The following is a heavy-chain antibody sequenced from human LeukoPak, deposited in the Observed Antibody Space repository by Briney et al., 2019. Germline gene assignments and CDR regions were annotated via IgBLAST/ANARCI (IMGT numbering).Heavy chain of an antibody. CDR3: ARGGRFYYGSGSYSTRYYFDF. CDR2: IYYSGST. Sequence: KPSETLSLTCTVSGGSISSYYWSWIRQPPGKGLEWIGYIYYSGSTNYNPSLKSRVTISVDTSKNQFSLKLSSVTAADTAVYYCARGGRFYYGSGSYSTRYYFDFWGQGTLVTVSS. J-gene: IGHJ4*02. V-gene: IGHV4-59*01. D-gene: IGHD3-10*01. CDR1: GGSISSYY.